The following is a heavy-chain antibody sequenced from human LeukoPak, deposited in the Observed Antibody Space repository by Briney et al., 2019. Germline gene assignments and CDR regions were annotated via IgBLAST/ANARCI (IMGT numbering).Heavy chain of an antibody. CDR1: GFTFSSYA. CDR3: ARGFGELLDYMDV. V-gene: IGHV3-23*01. Sequence: GGSLRLSCAASGFTFSSYAMNWVRQAPGKGLEWVSTISGTGGSTYYADSVKGRFTISRDNAKNSLYLQMNSLRAEDTALYYCARGFGELLDYMDVWGKGTTVTVSS. D-gene: IGHD3-10*01. CDR2: ISGTGGST. J-gene: IGHJ6*03.